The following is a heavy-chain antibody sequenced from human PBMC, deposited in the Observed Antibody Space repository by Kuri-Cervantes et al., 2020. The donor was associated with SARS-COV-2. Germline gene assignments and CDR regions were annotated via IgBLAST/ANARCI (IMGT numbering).Heavy chain of an antibody. CDR1: GFTFSSYW. D-gene: IGHD3-22*01. CDR3: ATQGTIYHYDTL. V-gene: IGHV3-74*01. Sequence: GGSLRLSCAASGFTFSSYWMHWVRQAPGKGLVWVSRINSDGSSTSYADSVKGRFTISRDNAKNTLYLQMNSLRAEDTAVYYCATQGTIYHYDTLWGQGTLVTVSS. CDR2: INSDGSST. J-gene: IGHJ4*02.